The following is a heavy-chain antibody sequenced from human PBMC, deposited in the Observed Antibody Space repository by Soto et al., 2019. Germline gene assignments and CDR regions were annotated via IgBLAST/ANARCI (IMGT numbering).Heavy chain of an antibody. CDR1: GFTFNSYW. J-gene: IGHJ6*02. CDR3: ARGIRNYYGVDV. D-gene: IGHD2-15*01. CDR2: IKFDESIT. Sequence: EVQLVESGGGLVQPGGSLRLSCAASGFTFNSYWMHWVRQAPGNGLVWVSRIKFDESITNYADSVQGRFTISRDNAKNTVYLQMNSLRVEDTAVYYCARGIRNYYGVDVWGQGTTVTVSS. V-gene: IGHV3-74*01.